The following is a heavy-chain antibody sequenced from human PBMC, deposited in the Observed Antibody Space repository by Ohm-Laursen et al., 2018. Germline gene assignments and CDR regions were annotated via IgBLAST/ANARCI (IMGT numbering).Heavy chain of an antibody. V-gene: IGHV1-2*02. CDR2: INPQNGDA. D-gene: IGHD5-18*01. CDR1: GYTFTDYY. J-gene: IGHJ4*02. Sequence: SVKVSCKASGYTFTDYYMHWLRLAPGQGFEWMGWINPQNGDAHYIQKFQGRVTMTRDTSISTFYMEVISLRSDDAAVYYCARVTPYNDGNFQDYWGQGTLVTVSS. CDR3: ARVTPYNDGNFQDY.